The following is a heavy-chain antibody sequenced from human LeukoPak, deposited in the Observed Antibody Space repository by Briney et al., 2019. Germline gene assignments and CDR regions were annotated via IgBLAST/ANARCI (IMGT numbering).Heavy chain of an antibody. V-gene: IGHV3-49*03. CDR2: IRSKAYGGTT. CDR1: GFTFGDYA. CDR3: AKVGGTRNYYMDV. Sequence: PGGSLRLSCTASGFTFGDYAMSWFRQAPGKGLEWVGFIRSKAYGGTTEYAASVKGRFTISRDDSKSIAYLQMNSLRAEDTAVYYCAKVGGTRNYYMDVWGKGTTVTISS. J-gene: IGHJ6*03. D-gene: IGHD1-1*01.